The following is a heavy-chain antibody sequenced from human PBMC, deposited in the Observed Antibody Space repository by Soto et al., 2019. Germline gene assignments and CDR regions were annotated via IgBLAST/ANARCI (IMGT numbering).Heavy chain of an antibody. D-gene: IGHD1-7*01. CDR1: GFSFSTYA. CDR2: ISESGGST. J-gene: IGHJ4*02. Sequence: EVQLLESGGGLVQPGGSLRLFCVASGFSFSTYAMSWVRQAPGKGLEWVSGISESGGSTDYADSVKGRFTISRDNSKNTLYLQMNSLRVEDTAAYYCAKNMVELGFDYWGQGTLATVSS. CDR3: AKNMVELGFDY. V-gene: IGHV3-23*01.